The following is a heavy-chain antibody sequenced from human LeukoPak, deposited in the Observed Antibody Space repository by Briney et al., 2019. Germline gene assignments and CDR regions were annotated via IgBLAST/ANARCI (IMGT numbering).Heavy chain of an antibody. D-gene: IGHD5-12*01. CDR2: ISSSSSYI. Sequence: PGGSLRLSCAASGFTFSSYSMNWGRQAPGKGLEWVSSISSSSSYIYYADSVKGRFTISRDNAKNSLYLQMNSLRAEDTAVYYCASGDVDIVATWGQGTLVTVSS. CDR3: ASGDVDIVAT. V-gene: IGHV3-21*01. CDR1: GFTFSSYS. J-gene: IGHJ5*02.